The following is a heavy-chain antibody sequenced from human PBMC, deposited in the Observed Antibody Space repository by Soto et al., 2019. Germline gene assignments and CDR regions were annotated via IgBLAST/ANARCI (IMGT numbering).Heavy chain of an antibody. Sequence: PGESLKISCKGSGYSFTSYWIGWVRQMPGKGLEWMGIIYPGDSDTRYSPSFQGQVTISADKSISTAYLQWSSLKASDTAMYYCASQIYGSGTDDAFAIWGRGTMVTVSS. CDR2: IYPGDSDT. D-gene: IGHD3-10*01. CDR1: GYSFTSYW. J-gene: IGHJ3*02. CDR3: ASQIYGSGTDDAFAI. V-gene: IGHV5-51*01.